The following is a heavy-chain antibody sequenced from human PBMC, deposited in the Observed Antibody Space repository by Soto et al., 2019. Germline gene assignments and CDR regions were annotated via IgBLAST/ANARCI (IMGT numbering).Heavy chain of an antibody. Sequence: QVQLVESGGGVVQPGRSLSLSCAASGFTFSNYAIQWVRQAPGKGLEWVSVIWSDGSNKYYTDSVKGRFTISRDNSKNTVHLQMNSLRAEDTAVYYCARDQTWRYPYNWFDRWGQGTLVTVSS. J-gene: IGHJ5*02. V-gene: IGHV3-33*01. D-gene: IGHD1-26*01. CDR2: IWSDGSNK. CDR1: GFTFSNYA. CDR3: ARDQTWRYPYNWFDR.